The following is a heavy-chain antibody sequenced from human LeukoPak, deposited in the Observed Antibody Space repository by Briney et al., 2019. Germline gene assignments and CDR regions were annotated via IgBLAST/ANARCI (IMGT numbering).Heavy chain of an antibody. D-gene: IGHD2/OR15-2a*01. CDR3: AKDAYGGATFFYYMDV. Sequence: GGSLRLSCAGSGFTFDDYAMHWVRHTPGKGLEWVSGISWNSGNIAYADFVGGRFTISRDNAKNSLSLQMNSLSDEGTAVYYCAKDAYGGATFFYYMDVWGKGTTVTVSS. CDR1: GFTFDDYA. J-gene: IGHJ6*03. V-gene: IGHV3-9*01. CDR2: ISWNSGNI.